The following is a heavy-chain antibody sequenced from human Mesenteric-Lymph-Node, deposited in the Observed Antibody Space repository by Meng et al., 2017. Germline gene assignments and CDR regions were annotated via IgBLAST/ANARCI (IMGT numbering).Heavy chain of an antibody. CDR3: AKGATAMVTLRGLDV. V-gene: IGHV3-23*01. J-gene: IGHJ4*02. D-gene: IGHD5-18*01. CDR2: SSSSGYNT. Sequence: GESLKISCTASGFTFINYAMSWVRQVPGKGLEWVSVSSSSGYNTYYGDSVKGRFTISRDNSKNTLFLQMNSLRVDDTAVYYCAKGATAMVTLRGLDVWGQGTLVTVSS. CDR1: GFTFINYA.